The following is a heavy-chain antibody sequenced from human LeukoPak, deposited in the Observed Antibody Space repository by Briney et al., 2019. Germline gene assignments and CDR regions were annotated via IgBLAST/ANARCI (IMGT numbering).Heavy chain of an antibody. D-gene: IGHD1-26*01. V-gene: IGHV3-7*05. CDR3: TRGGSPPEALGDTFDI. J-gene: IGHJ3*02. Sequence: PGGSLRLSCAASGFAFSSYWMSWVRQAPGKGLEWVANIKQDGSEKYYVDSVKGRFTISRDNAKNSLYLQMNSLRAEDTAVYYCTRGGSPPEALGDTFDIWGQGTVVTVSS. CDR1: GFAFSSYW. CDR2: IKQDGSEK.